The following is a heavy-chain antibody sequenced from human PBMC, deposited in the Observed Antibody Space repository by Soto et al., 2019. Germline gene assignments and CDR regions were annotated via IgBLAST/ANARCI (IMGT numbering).Heavy chain of an antibody. CDR3: ARDAGSSGYYFKYYYYGMDV. J-gene: IGHJ6*02. V-gene: IGHV3-33*01. D-gene: IGHD3-22*01. CDR1: GFTFSSYG. CDR2: IWYDGSNK. Sequence: QVQLVESGGGVVQPGRSLRLSCAASGFTFSSYGMHWVRQAPGKGLEWVAVIWYDGSNKYYADSVKGRFTISRDNSKNTLYLQMNSLRAEDTAVYYCARDAGSSGYYFKYYYYGMDVWGQGTTVTVSS.